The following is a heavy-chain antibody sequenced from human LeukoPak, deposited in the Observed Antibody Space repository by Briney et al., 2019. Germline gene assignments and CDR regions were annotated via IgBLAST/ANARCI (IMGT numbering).Heavy chain of an antibody. CDR1: GFTLSSNY. V-gene: IGHV3-66*01. CDR3: ARVRAGDYYDY. J-gene: IGHJ4*02. D-gene: IGHD4-17*01. Sequence: GGSLRLSWAASGFTLSSNYMSWVGQAPGKGLDPVSVIYSGGRSYYATSLMGGFTISSDNSKNSLYLQMNSLRADDTAVYYCARVRAGDYYDYWGQGTQVTVSS. CDR2: IYSGGRS.